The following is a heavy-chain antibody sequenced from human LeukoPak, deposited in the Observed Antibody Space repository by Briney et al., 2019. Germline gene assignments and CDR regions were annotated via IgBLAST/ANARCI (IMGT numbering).Heavy chain of an antibody. J-gene: IGHJ2*01. CDR2: ISSSASTM. CDR3: ARTPYCSGGSCYALDWYFDL. D-gene: IGHD2-15*01. Sequence: PGGSLRLSCAASGFIFSDYYMSWIRQAPGKGLEWVSYISSSASTMFYADSVKGRFTISRDNAKNSLYLQMNSLRAEDTAVYYCARTPYCSGGSCYALDWYFDLWGRGTLVTVSS. CDR1: GFIFSDYY. V-gene: IGHV3-11*04.